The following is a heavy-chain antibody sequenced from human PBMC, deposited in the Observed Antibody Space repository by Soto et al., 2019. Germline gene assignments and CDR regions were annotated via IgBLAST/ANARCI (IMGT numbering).Heavy chain of an antibody. CDR1: GFTFTSYW. D-gene: IGHD3-22*01. J-gene: IGHJ4*02. CDR3: ARDYYDSSGYYPRFDY. V-gene: IGHV3-7*04. Sequence: EVHLVESGGGLVRPGGSLRLSCAASGFTFTSYWMSWVRQAPGKGLEWVANIKQDGSEKYYVDSVKGRFTISRDNAKNSLYLQMNSLRAEDTAVYYCARDYYDSSGYYPRFDYWGQGTLVTVSS. CDR2: IKQDGSEK.